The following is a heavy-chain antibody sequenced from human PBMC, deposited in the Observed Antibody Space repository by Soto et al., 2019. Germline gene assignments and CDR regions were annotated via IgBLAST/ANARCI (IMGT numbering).Heavy chain of an antibody. CDR2: ISGSGGST. CDR3: ARKSKYYDFWSGYYDRPDYMDV. CDR1: GFTFSSYA. Sequence: GGSLRLSCAASGFTFSSYAMSWVRQAPGKGLEWVSAISGSGGSTYYADSVKGRFTISRDNSKNTLYLKMNSLRAEDTAVYYCARKSKYYDFWSGYYDRPDYMDVWGKGTTVTVSS. V-gene: IGHV3-23*01. J-gene: IGHJ6*03. D-gene: IGHD3-3*01.